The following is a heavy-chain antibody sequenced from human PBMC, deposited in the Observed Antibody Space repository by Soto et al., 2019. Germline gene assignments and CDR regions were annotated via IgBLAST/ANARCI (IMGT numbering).Heavy chain of an antibody. Sequence: QVQLQESGPGLVKPSQTLSLTCTVSGGSISSGGYYWSWIRQHPGMGLEWIGYIYYSGSTYYNPSLKCQVTISVGTSKHQFSLKLNSVTAADTAVYYCARSSTSANYFDYWGQGTLVTVSS. J-gene: IGHJ4*02. CDR1: GGSISSGGYY. V-gene: IGHV4-31*01. CDR2: IYYSGST. D-gene: IGHD2-2*01. CDR3: ARSSTSANYFDY.